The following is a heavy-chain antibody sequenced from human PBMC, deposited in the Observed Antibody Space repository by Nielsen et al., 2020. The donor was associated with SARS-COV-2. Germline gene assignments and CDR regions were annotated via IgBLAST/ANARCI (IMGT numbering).Heavy chain of an antibody. CDR2: IYYSGST. CDR3: ARGWIQNTGEYYYYYGMDV. D-gene: IGHD7-27*01. V-gene: IGHV4-59*01. Sequence: WIRQPPGKGLEWIGYIYYSGSTNYNPSLKSRVTISVDTSKNQFSLKLSSVTAADTAVYYCARGWIQNTGEYYYYYGMDVWGQGTTVTVSS. J-gene: IGHJ6*02.